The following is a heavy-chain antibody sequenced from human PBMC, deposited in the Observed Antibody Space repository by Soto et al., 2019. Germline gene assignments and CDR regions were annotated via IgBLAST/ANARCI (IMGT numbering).Heavy chain of an antibody. CDR1: GYTFSNYG. J-gene: IGHJ4*02. CDR2: ISGYNGLT. CDR3: ARAEGIRGFDS. Sequence: QVQLVQSGDEVKKSGASVKVSCKASGYTFSNYGISWVRQAPGQGLEWMGWISGYNGLTAYAQNVQGRVTMTIDTPTTTVFMELTGLRSNDTAVYYCARAEGIRGFDSWGQGTLVTVSS. V-gene: IGHV1-18*04. D-gene: IGHD3-10*01.